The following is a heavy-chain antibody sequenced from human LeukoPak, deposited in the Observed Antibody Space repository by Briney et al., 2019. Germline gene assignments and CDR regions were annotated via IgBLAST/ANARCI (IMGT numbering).Heavy chain of an antibody. CDR1: GGSISSYY. J-gene: IGHJ6*02. CDR2: IYYSGST. D-gene: IGHD4-17*01. V-gene: IGHV4-59*08. Sequence: SETLSLTCTVSGGSISSYYWSWIRQPPGKGLEWIGYIYYSGSTNYNPSLKSRVTISVDTSKNQFSLKLSSVTAADTAVYYCARRFLTVMDVWGQGTTVTVSS. CDR3: ARRFLTVMDV.